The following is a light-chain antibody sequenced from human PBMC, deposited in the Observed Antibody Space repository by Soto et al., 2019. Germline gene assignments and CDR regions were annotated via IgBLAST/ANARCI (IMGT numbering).Light chain of an antibody. V-gene: IGLV2-14*03. J-gene: IGLJ3*02. CDR1: DHDVGGYDF. CDR2: HVT. Sequence: QSALTQSASVSGYPGQSITISCTGPDHDVGGYDFVSWYQQHPGRAPKLLIHHVTIRLSGISSRVSCSKSGNTASLTITGLQPEDEAMYFCCAHSTSIAWVFGGVTKLTVL. CDR3: CAHSTSIAWV.